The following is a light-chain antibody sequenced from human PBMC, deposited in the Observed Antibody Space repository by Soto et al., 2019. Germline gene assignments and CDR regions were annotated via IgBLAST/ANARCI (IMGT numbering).Light chain of an antibody. Sequence: EIVMPQSPATLSVSPGESVTLSCRASQSVASSLAWYQQRPGQAPSLLIFGASTRAPGIPGRFSGSGSGTDFTLTISSLQSEDFAVYHCQHYNNWPITFGQGTRLEIK. CDR2: GAS. J-gene: IGKJ5*01. CDR3: QHYNNWPIT. V-gene: IGKV3-15*01. CDR1: QSVASS.